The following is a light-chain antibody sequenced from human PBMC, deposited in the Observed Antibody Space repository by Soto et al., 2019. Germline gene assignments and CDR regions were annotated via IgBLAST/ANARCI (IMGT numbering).Light chain of an antibody. CDR1: QTISSW. J-gene: IGKJ5*01. V-gene: IGKV1-5*03. CDR2: KAS. Sequence: DIQMTQSPSTLSGSVGDRVTITCRASQTISSWLAWYQQKPGKDPKILIYKASTLKSGVPSRLSGSGSGTEFTLKIRSLKTEEFATYYCQKFNNYPHNFGQGTRLEIK. CDR3: QKFNNYPHN.